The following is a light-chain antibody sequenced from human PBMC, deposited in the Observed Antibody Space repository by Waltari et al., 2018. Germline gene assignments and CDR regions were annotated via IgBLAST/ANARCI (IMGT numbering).Light chain of an antibody. Sequence: DIQMTQSPSSLSASVGDRVTITCRASQSINNYLNWDQLKPGKAPKLLVYAASRLQSGVPSRFRGSASGTDYTLTISSLHSEDFATYYCQQSYGTPPTFAGGTTVEI. CDR2: AAS. V-gene: IGKV1-39*01. CDR3: QQSYGTPPT. J-gene: IGKJ4*01. CDR1: QSINNY.